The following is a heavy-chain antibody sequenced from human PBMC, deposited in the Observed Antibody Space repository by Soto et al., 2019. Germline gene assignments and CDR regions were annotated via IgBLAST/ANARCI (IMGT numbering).Heavy chain of an antibody. J-gene: IGHJ5*02. CDR2: INHSGSA. CDR3: ARERGVLLWFGEPWFDP. D-gene: IGHD3-10*01. Sequence: SETLSLTCDVYGGSFSGYIWTWIRQTPGKGLQWIGQINHSGSANYNPSLKSRVTISVDTSKNQFSLKLSSVTAADTAVYYCARERGVLLWFGEPWFDPWGQGTLVTVSS. CDR1: GGSFSGYI. V-gene: IGHV4-34*01.